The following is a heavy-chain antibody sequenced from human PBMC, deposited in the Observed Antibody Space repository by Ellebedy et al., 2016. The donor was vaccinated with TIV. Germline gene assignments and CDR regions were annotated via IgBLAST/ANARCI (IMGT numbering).Heavy chain of an antibody. J-gene: IGHJ6*02. V-gene: IGHV1-58*02. CDR1: GFTFSGSA. CDR2: IVVGSGNT. Sequence: SVKVSXXASGFTFSGSAMQWVRQARGQRLEWIGWIVVGSGNTNYAQKFQERVTITRDMSTSTAYMELSSLRSEDTAVYYCAADPSGVTGDHPGYYYYGMDVWGQGTTVTVSS. D-gene: IGHD7-27*01. CDR3: AADPSGVTGDHPGYYYYGMDV.